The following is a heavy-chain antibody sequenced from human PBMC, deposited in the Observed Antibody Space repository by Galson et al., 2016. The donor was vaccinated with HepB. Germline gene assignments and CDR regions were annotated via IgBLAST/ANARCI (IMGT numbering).Heavy chain of an antibody. CDR2: LKQDGSEK. CDR1: GFTFGTYW. V-gene: IGHV3-7*03. D-gene: IGHD3-16*01. Sequence: SLRLSCAASGFTFGTYWMSWVRQAPGKGLERVANLKQDGSEKYYVGSVKGRFSISRVNTENSLYLQMNSLGPDDTGVYYCARMRDLYNVFDLWGQGTMVTVSA. CDR3: ARMRDLYNVFDL. J-gene: IGHJ3*01.